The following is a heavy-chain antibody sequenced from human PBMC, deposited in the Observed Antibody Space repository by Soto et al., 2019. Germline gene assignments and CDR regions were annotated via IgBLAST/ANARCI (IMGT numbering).Heavy chain of an antibody. V-gene: IGHV3-23*01. CDR2: ISSSGDTT. J-gene: IGHJ4*02. CDR3: AKPGYLEQWLVRGYFDY. CDR1: GFTFSGYA. D-gene: IGHD6-19*01. Sequence: PGGSLRLSCAASGFTFSGYAMSWVRQAPGKGLEWVSAISSSGDTTHYADSVKGRFIISRDNSKNTLYLQMNSLRAEDTAVYYCAKPGYLEQWLVRGYFDYWGQGTMVTVSS.